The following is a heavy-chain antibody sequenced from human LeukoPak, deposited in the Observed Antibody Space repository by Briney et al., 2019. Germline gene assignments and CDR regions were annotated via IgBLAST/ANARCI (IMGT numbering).Heavy chain of an antibody. Sequence: SETLSLTCTVSGGSISSSSYYWGWIRQPPGKGLEWIGNIYYSGSTYYNPSLKSRVTISVDTSKNQFSLKLSSVTAADTAVYYCARARSSGWASQNWFDPWGQGTLVTVSS. V-gene: IGHV4-39*07. CDR2: IYYSGST. J-gene: IGHJ5*02. CDR3: ARARSSGWASQNWFDP. D-gene: IGHD6-19*01. CDR1: GGSISSSSYY.